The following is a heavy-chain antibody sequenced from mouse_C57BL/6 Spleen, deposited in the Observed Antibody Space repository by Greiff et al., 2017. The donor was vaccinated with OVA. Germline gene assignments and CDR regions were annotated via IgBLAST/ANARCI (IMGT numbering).Heavy chain of an antibody. CDR1: GYTFTSYW. CDR2: IDPSDSET. CDR3: ARSPLYYSNYVWYFDV. J-gene: IGHJ1*03. V-gene: IGHV1-52*01. D-gene: IGHD2-5*01. Sequence: VKLQQPGAELVRPGSSVKLSCKASGYTFTSYWMHWVKQRPIQGLEWIGNIDPSDSETHYNQKFKDKATLTVDKSSSTAYMQLSSLTSEDSAVYYCARSPLYYSNYVWYFDVWGTGTTVTVSS.